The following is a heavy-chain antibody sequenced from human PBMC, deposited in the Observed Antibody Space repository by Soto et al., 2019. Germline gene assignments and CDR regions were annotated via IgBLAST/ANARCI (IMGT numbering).Heavy chain of an antibody. J-gene: IGHJ5*02. D-gene: IGHD5-18*01. CDR3: ARTGRGGYSYGYVANWFEP. V-gene: IGHV4-34*01. CDR1: CGSFSGYY. Sequence: SETVSLTCAVYCGSFSGYYWSCIRQPPGEGLEWVVEINHSGSTNYSPSLKSRVTISVDTSKNQFSLKLSSVTAADTAVYYCARTGRGGYSYGYVANWFEPWGQGTMVTVSS. CDR2: INHSGST.